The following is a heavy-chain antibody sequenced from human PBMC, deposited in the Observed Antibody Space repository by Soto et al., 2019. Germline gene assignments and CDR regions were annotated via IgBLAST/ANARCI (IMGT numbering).Heavy chain of an antibody. CDR2: ISVSSSYI. V-gene: IGHV3-21*01. D-gene: IGHD6-13*01. J-gene: IGHJ4*02. Sequence: EVQLVESGGGLVKPGGSLRLSCAASGFTFSSYSMNWVRQAPGKGLEWVSSISVSSSYIYYADSVKGRFIISRDNAKNSLYLQMNSLRAEDTAVYYCARDPMAAAHYYFDYWGQGTLVTVSS. CDR3: ARDPMAAAHYYFDY. CDR1: GFTFSSYS.